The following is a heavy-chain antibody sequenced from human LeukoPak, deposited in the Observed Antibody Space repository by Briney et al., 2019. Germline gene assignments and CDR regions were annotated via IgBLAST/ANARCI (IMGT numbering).Heavy chain of an antibody. Sequence: GGSLRLSCAASGFTFSSYDMHWVRQATGKGLEWVSAIGTAGDTYYPGSVKGRFTISRENAKNSFYLQMNSLRAGDTAVYYCARGVDEYCSSTSCYGVGWYAFDIWGQGTMVTVSS. CDR1: GFTFSSYD. J-gene: IGHJ3*02. CDR2: IGTAGDT. CDR3: ARGVDEYCSSTSCYGVGWYAFDI. D-gene: IGHD2-2*01. V-gene: IGHV3-13*01.